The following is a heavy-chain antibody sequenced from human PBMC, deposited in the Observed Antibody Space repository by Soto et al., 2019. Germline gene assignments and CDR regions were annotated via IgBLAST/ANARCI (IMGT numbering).Heavy chain of an antibody. CDR3: VRQGIGVLHGLVDV. J-gene: IGHJ6*02. CDR2: FRSGGGT. V-gene: IGHV4-59*08. D-gene: IGHD3-10*01. Sequence: QVQLQESGPGLVKPSETLSLTCTVSGDSISSYNLAWIRQPPGKGLEWIGYFRSGGGTSYNPSLKRRVAISAATSMKQFSPGLSSVTAADTAVYYCVRQGIGVLHGLVDVWGQGTTVTVSS. CDR1: GDSISSYN.